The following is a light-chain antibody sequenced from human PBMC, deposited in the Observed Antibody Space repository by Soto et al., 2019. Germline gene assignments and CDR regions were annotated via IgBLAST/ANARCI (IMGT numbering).Light chain of an antibody. Sequence: QSVLTQPPSASGSPGQSVTISCTGTSSDVGGYNYVSWYQQHPGKAPKLMIYEVSKRPSGVPDRFSGSKSGNTASLTVSGLQAEVEADYYCSSYAGTHVVFGGGTTVTVL. CDR3: SSYAGTHVV. J-gene: IGLJ2*01. CDR2: EVS. CDR1: SSDVGGYNY. V-gene: IGLV2-8*01.